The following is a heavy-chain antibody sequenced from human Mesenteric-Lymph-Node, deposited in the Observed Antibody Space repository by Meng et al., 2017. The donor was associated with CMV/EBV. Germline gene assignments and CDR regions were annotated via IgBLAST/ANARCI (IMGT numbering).Heavy chain of an antibody. CDR2: IYSGVSST. D-gene: IGHD3-10*01. CDR3: AKVQDYYGSGSYYKGAFDI. J-gene: IGHJ3*02. CDR1: GFTFSTYA. Sequence: GESLKISCTATGFTFSTYAMNWVRQAPGKGLEWVAVIYSGVSSTHYADSVKGRFTISRDNSKNRLYLQMNSLRAEDTAVYYCAKVQDYYGSGSYYKGAFDIWGQGTMVTVSS. V-gene: IGHV3-23*03.